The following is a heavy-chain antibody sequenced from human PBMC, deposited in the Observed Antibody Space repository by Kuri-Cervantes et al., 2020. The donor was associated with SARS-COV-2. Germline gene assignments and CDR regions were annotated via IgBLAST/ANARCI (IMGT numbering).Heavy chain of an antibody. V-gene: IGHV3-33*01. CDR1: GFILRTFG. CDR2: KYYGGDHK. D-gene: IGHD3-3*01. CDR3: ARGGSTDYDFWSGYYRGWNWFDP. Sequence: GESLKISCTASGFILRTFGIHWVRQYPGKGLEWVAGKYYGGDHKFYADSMRGRVTISRDDSRNTLNLQMNSLGPDDTAVYYCARGGSTDYDFWSGYYRGWNWFDPWGQGTLVTVSS. J-gene: IGHJ5*02.